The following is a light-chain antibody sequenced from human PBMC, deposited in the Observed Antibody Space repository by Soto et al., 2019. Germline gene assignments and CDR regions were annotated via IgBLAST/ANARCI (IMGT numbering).Light chain of an antibody. J-gene: IGLJ6*01. V-gene: IGLV2-14*01. CDR1: SSDVGGYNY. Sequence: QSALTQPASVSGSPGQSITISCTGTSSDVGGYNYVSWYQQHPGKAPKLMIYEVSNRPSGVSNRFSGSKSANTASLTISGLQAEEDDDYDYCSCTSSRIDNVFGAGTKVTVL. CDR2: EVS. CDR3: CSCTSSRIDNV.